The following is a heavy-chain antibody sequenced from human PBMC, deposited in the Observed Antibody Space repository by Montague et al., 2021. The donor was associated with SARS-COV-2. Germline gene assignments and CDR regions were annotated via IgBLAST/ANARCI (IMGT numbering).Heavy chain of an antibody. D-gene: IGHD3-22*01. J-gene: IGHJ6*02. CDR1: GGSISSSSYY. CDR3: ARDTRIAMLVVVTRYGLDV. V-gene: IGHV4-39*07. CDR2: IYYTGST. Sequence: SETLSLTCTVSGGSISSSSYYWGWIRRPPGKGLEWIGSIYYTGSTXYNPSLKSRVTISVDTSKNQFSLKLSSVTAADTAVYYCARDTRIAMLVVVTRYGLDVWGQGTTVTVSS.